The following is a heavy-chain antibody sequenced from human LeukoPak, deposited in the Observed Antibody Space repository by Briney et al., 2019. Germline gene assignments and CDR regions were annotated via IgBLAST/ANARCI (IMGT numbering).Heavy chain of an antibody. D-gene: IGHD1-1*01. Sequence: SETLSLTCTVSSGSISNYYWNWIRQPPGKGLECIGYIYYSGSTNYNPSLKSRVTISLDTSKNQFSLKLSSVTAADTAVYYCAVNSTKHTFDIWGQGTMVTVSS. J-gene: IGHJ3*02. CDR3: AVNSTKHTFDI. V-gene: IGHV4-59*08. CDR2: IYYSGST. CDR1: SGSISNYY.